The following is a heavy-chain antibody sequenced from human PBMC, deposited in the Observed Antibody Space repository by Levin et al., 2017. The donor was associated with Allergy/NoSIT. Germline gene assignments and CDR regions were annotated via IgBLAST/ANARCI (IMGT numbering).Heavy chain of an antibody. CDR3: AREGYYYDSSGYVGTHYFDY. Sequence: GGSLRLSCAASGFTFSSYWMSWVRQAPGKGLEWVANIKQDGSEKYYVDSVKGRFTISRDNAKNSLYLQMNSLRAEDTAVYYCAREGYYYDSSGYVGTHYFDYWGQGTLVTVSS. V-gene: IGHV3-7*01. J-gene: IGHJ4*02. D-gene: IGHD3-22*01. CDR2: IKQDGSEK. CDR1: GFTFSSYW.